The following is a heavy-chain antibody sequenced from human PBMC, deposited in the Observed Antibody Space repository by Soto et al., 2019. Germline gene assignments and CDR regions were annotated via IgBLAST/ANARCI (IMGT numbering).Heavy chain of an antibody. J-gene: IGHJ3*02. Sequence: ASVKVSCKASGYTFTGYYMHWVRQAPGQGLEWMGWINPNSGGTNYAQKFQGWVTMTRDTSISTAYMELSRLRSDDTAVYYCARDHGMGYWDFDIWGQGTMVTVSS. CDR3: ARDHGMGYWDFDI. V-gene: IGHV1-2*04. CDR1: GYTFTGYY. CDR2: INPNSGGT. D-gene: IGHD2-21*01.